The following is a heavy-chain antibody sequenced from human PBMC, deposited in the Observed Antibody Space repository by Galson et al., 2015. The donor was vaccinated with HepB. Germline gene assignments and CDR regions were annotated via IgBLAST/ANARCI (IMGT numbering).Heavy chain of an antibody. CDR3: ATRETEHFDF. CDR1: GFTFSSDA. J-gene: IGHJ4*02. Sequence: SLRLSCAGSGFTFSSDAMSWVRQAPGMGLEWVSTIGELTTDTHYADSVKGRFAISRDNSRNTVYLQMTTLRAEDTAIYYCATRETEHFDFGGQGTLVIVSS. CDR2: IGELTTDT. D-gene: IGHD1-26*01. V-gene: IGHV3-23*01.